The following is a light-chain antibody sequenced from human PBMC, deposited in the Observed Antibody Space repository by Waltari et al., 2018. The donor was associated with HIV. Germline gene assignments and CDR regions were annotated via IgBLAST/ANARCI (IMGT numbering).Light chain of an antibody. CDR2: SNN. CDR1: SSNIGSNT. Sequence: QSVLTQPPSASGTPGQRVTISCSGSSSNIGSNTVNWYQQPPGTAPKLLIYSNNHRPSGVPDRFSGSKAGTSASLAISGLQSEDEADYYCAAWDGSLNGRVVFGGGTKLTVL. CDR3: AAWDGSLNGRVV. J-gene: IGLJ2*01. V-gene: IGLV1-44*01.